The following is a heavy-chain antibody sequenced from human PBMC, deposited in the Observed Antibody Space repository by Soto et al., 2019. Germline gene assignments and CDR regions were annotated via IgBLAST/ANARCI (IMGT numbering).Heavy chain of an antibody. CDR1: GFTFSSYW. CDR2: IKSDGSIT. D-gene: IGHD2-15*01. Sequence: EVQLVESGGGLVQPGGSLRLSCAASGFTFSSYWMHWVRQAPGKGLVWVSRIKSDGSITTSADSVKDRFTISRDNAKNTLYLQMNSLRAEDTAVYTCARASGYWTGGTCYYILDYWGQGTLVTVSS. J-gene: IGHJ4*02. CDR3: ARASGYWTGGTCYYILDY. V-gene: IGHV3-74*01.